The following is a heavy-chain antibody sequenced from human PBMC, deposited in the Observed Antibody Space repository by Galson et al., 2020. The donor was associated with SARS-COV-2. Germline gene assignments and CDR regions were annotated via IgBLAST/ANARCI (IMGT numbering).Heavy chain of an antibody. D-gene: IGHD3-3*01. CDR1: GFTFSNFW. CDR2: IKEDGSDK. CDR3: ARRGVALPGFSGWGYGMDV. V-gene: IGHV3-7*01. J-gene: IGHJ6*02. Sequence: GGSLRLSCAASGFTFSNFWMSWVRRAPGKGLEWVANIKEDGSDKAYVDSVKGRFIVSRDNAEQSVYLQMNSLRVEDAAVYYCARRGVALPGFSGWGYGMDVWGRGTTVTVSS.